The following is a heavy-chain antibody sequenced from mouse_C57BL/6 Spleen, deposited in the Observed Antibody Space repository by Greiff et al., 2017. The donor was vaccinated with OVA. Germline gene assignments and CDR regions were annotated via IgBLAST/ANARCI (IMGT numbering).Heavy chain of an antibody. Sequence: VQLQQPGAELVMPAASVKLSCKASGYTFTSYWMHWVKQRPGQGLEWIGEIDPSDSYTNYNQKFKGKSTLTVDKSSSTAYMQLSSLTSEDSAVYDCARGIRLGWYFDVWGTGTTVTVSS. CDR3: ARGIRLGWYFDV. CDR1: GYTFTSYW. CDR2: IDPSDSYT. V-gene: IGHV1-69*01. J-gene: IGHJ1*03. D-gene: IGHD1-2*01.